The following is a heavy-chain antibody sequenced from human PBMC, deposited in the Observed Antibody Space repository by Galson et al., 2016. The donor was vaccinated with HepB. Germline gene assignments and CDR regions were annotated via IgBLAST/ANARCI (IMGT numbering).Heavy chain of an antibody. J-gene: IGHJ6*02. CDR1: GDSVSSNSAA. Sequence: SGDSVSSNSAAWNWIRQSPSRGLEWLGRTYYRSKWYNEYAVSVKSRITINPDTSKNQFSLQLNSVTPEDTAVYYCARDLREALAGTGYYYYGLDVWGQGTTVTVSS. D-gene: IGHD6-19*01. CDR2: TYYRSKWYN. CDR3: ARDLREALAGTGYYYYGLDV. V-gene: IGHV6-1*01.